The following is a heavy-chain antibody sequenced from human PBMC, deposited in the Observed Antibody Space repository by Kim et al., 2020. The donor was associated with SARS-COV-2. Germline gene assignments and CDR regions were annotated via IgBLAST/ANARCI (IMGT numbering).Heavy chain of an antibody. Sequence: GSLRLSCAVSGFTFSSYWMSWVRQAPGKGLEWVANIKQDGSEKNYVDSVRGRFTISRDNAKNSVYLQMNSLRAEDTALYYCARGGKFYYDTSGYPDDFWGQGTLVTVSS. CDR3: ARGGKFYYDTSGYPDDF. J-gene: IGHJ4*02. CDR2: IKQDGSEK. D-gene: IGHD3-22*01. CDR1: GFTFSSYW. V-gene: IGHV3-7*01.